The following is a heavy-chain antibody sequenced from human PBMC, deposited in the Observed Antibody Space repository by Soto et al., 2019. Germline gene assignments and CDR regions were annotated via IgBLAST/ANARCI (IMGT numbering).Heavy chain of an antibody. J-gene: IGHJ3*02. CDR3: AREQVPVNEGGGGAVEI. CDR2: IIPLYGSA. D-gene: IGHD2-21*01. V-gene: IGHV1-69*06. Sequence: QVQLVQSGAEVKKPGSSVKVSCETSGATLSSYPINWVRQAPGQGLEWMGGIIPLYGSANYRQKFSGRLTITADRSTRTAYMEVSSLTSDDTAVYYCAREQVPVNEGGGGAVEIWGQGTMVIVSS. CDR1: GATLSSYP.